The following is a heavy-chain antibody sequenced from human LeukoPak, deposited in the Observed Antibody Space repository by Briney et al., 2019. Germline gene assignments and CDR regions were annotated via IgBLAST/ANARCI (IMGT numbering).Heavy chain of an antibody. Sequence: GGSLSLSCAASGFTVKNSTMGWVRQAPGQGLEWVSSISDTGDYLYYAVSVTGRFTVFRDNAKNSLSPQMNSLRREDTAVYFWARHGEQLRVDAWGQGAVVIASS. V-gene: IGHV3-21*01. CDR3: ARHGEQLRVDA. CDR2: ISDTGDYL. J-gene: IGHJ5*02. D-gene: IGHD6-13*01. CDR1: GFTVKNST.